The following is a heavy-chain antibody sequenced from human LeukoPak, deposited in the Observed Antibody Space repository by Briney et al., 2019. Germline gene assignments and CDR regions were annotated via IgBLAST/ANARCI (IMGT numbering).Heavy chain of an antibody. CDR2: ISSSSSYI. V-gene: IGHV3-21*01. J-gene: IGHJ4*02. CDR1: GFTFSSYS. D-gene: IGHD1-1*01. Sequence: PGGSLRLSCAASGFTFSSYSMNWVRQAPGKGLEWVSSISSSSSYIYYADSVKGRFTISRDNAKDSLYLQMNSLRAEDTAVYYCARDSTLLPPYFDYWGQGTLVTVSS. CDR3: ARDSTLLPPYFDY.